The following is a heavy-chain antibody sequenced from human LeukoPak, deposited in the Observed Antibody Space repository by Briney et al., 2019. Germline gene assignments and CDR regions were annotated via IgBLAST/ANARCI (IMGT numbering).Heavy chain of an antibody. CDR3: ARPVGSKDAFDI. CDR1: GGTFSSYA. J-gene: IGHJ3*02. Sequence: SVKVSCKGSGGTFSSYAISWVRQAPGQGLEWMGGIIPIFGTANYAQKFQGRVTITADESTSTAYMELSSLRSEDTAVYYCARPVGSKDAFDIWGQGTMVTVSS. D-gene: IGHD1-26*01. CDR2: IIPIFGTA. V-gene: IGHV1-69*01.